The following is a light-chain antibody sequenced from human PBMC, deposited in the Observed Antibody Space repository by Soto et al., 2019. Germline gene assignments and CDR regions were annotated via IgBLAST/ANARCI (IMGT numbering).Light chain of an antibody. V-gene: IGKV1-6*01. CDR2: AAS. CDR1: RDVGSD. J-gene: IGKJ1*01. CDR3: LQDYGDSWT. Sequence: QMTQSPSSLSASVGEKIIITCRASRDVGSDVSWYQQKPGQAPKLLIYAASNLYTGVPSRFSGSRSGTEFTLTISSLQPEDFASYYCLQDYGDSWTFGQGAKVEIE.